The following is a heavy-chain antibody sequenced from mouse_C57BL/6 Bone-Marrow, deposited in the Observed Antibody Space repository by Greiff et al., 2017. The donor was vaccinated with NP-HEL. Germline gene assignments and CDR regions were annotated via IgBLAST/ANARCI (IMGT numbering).Heavy chain of an antibody. CDR3: ARSTTAQATGYYAMDY. V-gene: IGHV1-81*01. D-gene: IGHD3-2*02. Sequence: QVQLKQSGAELARPGASVKLSCKASGYTFTSYGISWVKQRTGQGLEWIGEIYPRSGNTYYNEKFKGKATLTADKSSSTAYMELRSLTSEDSAVYFCARSTTAQATGYYAMDYWGQGTSVTVSS. CDR1: GYTFTSYG. J-gene: IGHJ4*01. CDR2: IYPRSGNT.